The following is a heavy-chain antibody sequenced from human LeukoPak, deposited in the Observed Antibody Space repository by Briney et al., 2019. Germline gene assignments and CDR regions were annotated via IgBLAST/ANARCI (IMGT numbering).Heavy chain of an antibody. J-gene: IGHJ4*02. Sequence: PGGSLRLSCAASGFTFSSSAMSCVRQAPGKGLEWGSTISGSGARTYYADSVKGRLTMSRDKSKNTLFLHMNSLRAEDTAVYSCAKGCYGSGSYGWFDYWGQGTLVTVSS. CDR2: ISGSGART. CDR3: AKGCYGSGSYGWFDY. V-gene: IGHV3-23*01. D-gene: IGHD3-10*01. CDR1: GFTFSSSA.